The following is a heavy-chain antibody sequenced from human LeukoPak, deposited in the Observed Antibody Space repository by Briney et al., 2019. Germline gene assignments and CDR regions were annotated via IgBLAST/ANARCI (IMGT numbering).Heavy chain of an antibody. CDR3: APPPIAATGN. CDR1: GFIFNDFW. V-gene: IGHV3-7*01. CDR2: IRQDGLAK. Sequence: GGSLRLSCAASGFIFNDFWMSWVRQAPGEGLEWVANIRQDGLAKNYVDSVKGRFTVSRDNAKKSLYLQMNSLRAEDTAVYYCAPPPIAATGNWGQGTLVTVSS. J-gene: IGHJ4*02. D-gene: IGHD6-13*01.